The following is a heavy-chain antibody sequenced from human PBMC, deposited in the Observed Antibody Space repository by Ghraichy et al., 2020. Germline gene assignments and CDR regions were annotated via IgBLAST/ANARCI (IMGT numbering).Heavy chain of an antibody. Sequence: SETLSLTCAVYGGSFSDYYWSWIRQPPGKGLEWIGEINHSGSTNYNPSLKSRVTISVDTSKNQFSLKLSSVTAADTAVYYCARGLVQWLVWDWGQGTLVTFS. CDR1: GGSFSDYY. V-gene: IGHV4-34*01. J-gene: IGHJ4*02. D-gene: IGHD6-19*01. CDR3: ARGLVQWLVWD. CDR2: INHSGST.